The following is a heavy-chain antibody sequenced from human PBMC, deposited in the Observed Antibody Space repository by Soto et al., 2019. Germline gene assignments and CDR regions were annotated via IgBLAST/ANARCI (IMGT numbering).Heavy chain of an antibody. D-gene: IGHD5-18*01. CDR1: GFTFSSYG. CDR3: AKVAYSLRVYYYAMDV. Sequence: GGSLRLSCAASGFTFSSYGMHWVRQAPGKGLEWVAVISYDGTNKYYADSVKGRITISRDNSKKTLYLQMNSLRAEDTAVYYCAKVAYSLRVYYYAMDVWGQGTTVTVSS. CDR2: ISYDGTNK. J-gene: IGHJ6*02. V-gene: IGHV3-30*18.